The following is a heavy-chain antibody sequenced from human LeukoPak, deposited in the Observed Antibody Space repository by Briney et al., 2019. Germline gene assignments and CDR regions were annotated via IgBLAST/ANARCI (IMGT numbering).Heavy chain of an antibody. CDR1: GGSISSSSYY. CDR2: IYHSGST. V-gene: IGHV4-39*01. CDR3: ARHGGLVPAAGIDY. D-gene: IGHD2-2*01. Sequence: SETLSLTCTVSGGSISSSSYYWGWIRQPPGKGLEWIGSIYHSGSTYYNPSLKSRVTISVDTSKNQFSLKLSSVTAADTAVYYCARHGGLVPAAGIDYWGQGTLVTVSS. J-gene: IGHJ4*02.